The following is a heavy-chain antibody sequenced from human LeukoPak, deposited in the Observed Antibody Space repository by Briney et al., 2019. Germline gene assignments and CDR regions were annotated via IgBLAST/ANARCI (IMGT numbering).Heavy chain of an antibody. CDR2: INPNSGGT. D-gene: IGHD1-7*01. CDR3: ARDEFESTNYHFDY. J-gene: IGHJ4*02. V-gene: IGHV1-2*02. CDR1: GYTFTGYY. Sequence: GASVKVSCKASGYTFTGYYMHWVRQAPGQGLEWMGWINPNSGGTNYAQKFQGRVTMTRDTSITTAYMELSRLTSDDTAVYYCARDEFESTNYHFDYWGQGTLVTVSS.